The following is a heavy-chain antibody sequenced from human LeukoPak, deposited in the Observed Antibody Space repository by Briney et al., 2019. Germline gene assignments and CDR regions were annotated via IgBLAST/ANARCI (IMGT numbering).Heavy chain of an antibody. CDR3: AKDQKRGYSYGYLFYYYYMDV. J-gene: IGHJ6*03. Sequence: GGSLRLSCAASGFTFSSYSMNWVRQAPGKGLEWVSSISSSSSYIYYADSVKGRFTISRDNSKNTLYLQMNSLRAEDTAVYYCAKDQKRGYSYGYLFYYYYMDVWGKGTTVTISS. D-gene: IGHD5-18*01. CDR2: ISSSSSYI. CDR1: GFTFSSYS. V-gene: IGHV3-21*01.